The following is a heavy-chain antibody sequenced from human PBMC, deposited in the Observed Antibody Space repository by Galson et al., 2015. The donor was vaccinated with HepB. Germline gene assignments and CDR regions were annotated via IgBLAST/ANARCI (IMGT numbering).Heavy chain of an antibody. Sequence: QSGAEVKKPGESLRISCKGSGYSFTSYWISWVRQMPGKGLEWMGRIDPSDSYTNYSPSFQGHVTISADKSISTAYMELSSLRSEDTAVYYCARVDIVVVPAAHRYPYYYYYMDVWGKGTTVTVSS. D-gene: IGHD2-2*01. J-gene: IGHJ6*03. CDR3: ARVDIVVVPAAHRYPYYYYYMDV. CDR1: GYSFTSYW. CDR2: IDPSDSYT. V-gene: IGHV5-10-1*01.